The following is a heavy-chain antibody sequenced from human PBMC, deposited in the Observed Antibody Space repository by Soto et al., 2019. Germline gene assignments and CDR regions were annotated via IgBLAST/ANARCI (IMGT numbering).Heavy chain of an antibody. D-gene: IGHD6-13*01. CDR2: IYYSGST. CDR3: ARYLLRSSSRSNWFDP. J-gene: IGHJ5*02. CDR1: GGSISSYY. Sequence: WETLSLTCTVSGGSISSYYWSWIRQPPGKGLEWIGYIYYSGSTNYNPSLQSRVTISVDTSKNQFSLKLSSVTAADTAVYYCARYLLRSSSRSNWFDPWGQGRLVTVS. V-gene: IGHV4-59*01.